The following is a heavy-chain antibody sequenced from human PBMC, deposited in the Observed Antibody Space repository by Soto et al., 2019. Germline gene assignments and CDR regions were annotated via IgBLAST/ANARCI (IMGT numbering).Heavy chain of an antibody. J-gene: IGHJ6*02. Sequence: QVQLVQSGAEVKKPGSSVKVSCKASGCTFSRYAISWVRQAPGQGLEWMGGIIHIFGTADYAQKFQGRVTINADESTSTAYMELSSLRSEDTAVYYCARHVPAAGYYYGMDVWGQGTTVTVSS. CDR1: GCTFSRYA. V-gene: IGHV1-69*12. CDR3: ARHVPAAGYYYGMDV. CDR2: IIHIFGTA. D-gene: IGHD2-2*01.